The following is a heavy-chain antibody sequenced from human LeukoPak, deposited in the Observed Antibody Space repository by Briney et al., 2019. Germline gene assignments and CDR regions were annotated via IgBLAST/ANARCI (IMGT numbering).Heavy chain of an antibody. V-gene: IGHV1-46*01. CDR1: QSMYTRSG. D-gene: IGHD3-16*01. CDR3: ARDRSVILLHPQYGRL. CDR2: INPSGCST. Sequence: ASVKVSYTSAQSMYTRSGIKSVRQSPGQGLEWMGIINPSGCSTSYAQTFQGRVTMTRDTSTSTVYMELSSLRSEDTAWYFCARDRSVILLHPQYGRLGGRGPLVTVSS. J-gene: IGHJ1*01.